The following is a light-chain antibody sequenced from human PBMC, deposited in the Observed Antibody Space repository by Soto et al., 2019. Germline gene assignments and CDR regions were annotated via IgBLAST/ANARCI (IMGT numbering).Light chain of an antibody. V-gene: IGLV1-40*01. CDR2: GNS. Sequence: QAVVTQPPSVSGAPGQRVSISCTGSSSNIGAGYDVHWYQHLPGTAPKLLIYGNSNRPSGVPDRFSGSTSGTSASLAITGLQAEDEADYYCQSYDSSLSGVFGGGTKVTVL. CDR3: QSYDSSLSGV. J-gene: IGLJ3*02. CDR1: SSNIGAGYD.